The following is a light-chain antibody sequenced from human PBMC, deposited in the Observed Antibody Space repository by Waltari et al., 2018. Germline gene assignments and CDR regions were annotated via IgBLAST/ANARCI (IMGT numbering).Light chain of an antibody. CDR2: GTS. V-gene: IGKV3-20*01. Sequence: EIVLTQSPGTLSLSPGERATLSCRASQTVSSIALTWYQQKPGQPPRLLIYGTSNRATGIPDRFSGTGFGTDFTLTISRLEPEDFAVYYCQQYDGTTLTFGGGTKVEI. J-gene: IGKJ4*01. CDR3: QQYDGTTLT. CDR1: QTVSSIA.